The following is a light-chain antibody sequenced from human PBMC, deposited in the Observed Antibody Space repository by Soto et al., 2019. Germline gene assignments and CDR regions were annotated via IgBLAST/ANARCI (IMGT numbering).Light chain of an antibody. J-gene: IGLJ1*01. V-gene: IGLV2-8*01. CDR3: CSFAGTNSFV. CDR2: EVT. Sequence: QSALTQPPSASGSPRQSVTISCTGTSSDVGGYNYVSWYQQRPGKAPKLIIYEVTKRPSGVPDRVFGSKSGNTASLTVSGLQADDEADYYCCSFAGTNSFVFGTGTRSPS. CDR1: SSDVGGYNY.